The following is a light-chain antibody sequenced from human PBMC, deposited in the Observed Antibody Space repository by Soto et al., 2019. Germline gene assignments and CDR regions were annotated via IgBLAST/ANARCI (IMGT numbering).Light chain of an antibody. V-gene: IGKV1-12*01. CDR3: QQANSFPLT. J-gene: IGKJ4*01. CDR2: SAS. CDR1: QGINNW. Sequence: DIQMTQSPSSVSASVGDRVTITCRASQGINNWLAWYQQKPGQAPKLLIYSASILQSGVPSRFSGSGSGTDYTLTISSLQPEDFATYYCQQANSFPLTFGGGTKVEIK.